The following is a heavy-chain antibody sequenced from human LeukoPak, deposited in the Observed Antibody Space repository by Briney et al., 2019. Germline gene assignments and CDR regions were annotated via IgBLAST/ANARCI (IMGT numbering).Heavy chain of an antibody. V-gene: IGHV3-23*01. J-gene: IGHJ4*02. CDR2: ISGSASST. D-gene: IGHD3-10*01. Sequence: PGRSLRLSCAAAGFTFTSYAMSWARQAPGNGLEWVSAISGSASSTYYADSVKGRFTISRDNSKNTLYLQMNSLRAEDTAVYYCAKESSYYGSGSYYKAFDYWGQGTLVTVSS. CDR3: AKESSYYGSGSYYKAFDY. CDR1: GFTFTSYA.